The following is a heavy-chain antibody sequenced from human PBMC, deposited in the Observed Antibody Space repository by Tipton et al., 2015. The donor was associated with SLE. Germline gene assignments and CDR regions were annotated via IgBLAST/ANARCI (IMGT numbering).Heavy chain of an antibody. Sequence: TLSLTCAVYGGSFSGHYWGWIRQPPGKGLEWVGSLYHRGSTYYNPSLKSRVTISTDTSKNEIYLKLTSVTATDTAVYFCARDPYDSTWRNGWFDPWGQGTLVTVSS. V-gene: IGHV4-38-2*02. CDR3: ARDPYDSTWRNGWFDP. CDR2: LYHRGST. CDR1: GGSFSGHY. D-gene: IGHD6-13*01. J-gene: IGHJ5*02.